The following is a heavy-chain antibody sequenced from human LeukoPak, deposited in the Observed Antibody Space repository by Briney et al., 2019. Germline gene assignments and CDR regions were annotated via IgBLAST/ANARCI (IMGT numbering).Heavy chain of an antibody. J-gene: IGHJ5*02. Sequence: GRSLRLSCAASGFTFSSYAMHWVRQAPGKGLEWVAVISSDGSDKYYADSVKGRFTISRDNSKNTMYLQMNSLRPEDTAVYYCAKDFVATPPGGWFDPWGQGTLVTVSS. V-gene: IGHV3-30*04. CDR2: ISSDGSDK. D-gene: IGHD5-12*01. CDR3: AKDFVATPPGGWFDP. CDR1: GFTFSSYA.